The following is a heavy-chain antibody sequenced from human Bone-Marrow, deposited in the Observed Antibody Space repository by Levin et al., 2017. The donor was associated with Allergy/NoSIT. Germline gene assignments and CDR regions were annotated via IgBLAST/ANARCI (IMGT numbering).Heavy chain of an antibody. CDR2: ITDDGGDT. CDR1: GFTFSSFA. V-gene: IGHV3-23*01. J-gene: IGHJ6*03. CDR3: AKRGSSSRDAYYYLDV. Sequence: GGSLRLSCVASGFTFSSFAMSWVRQAPGKGLEWVSAITDDGGDTKYGDSVKGRFTISRDNSKNTVYLQLNSLRAEDAALYICAKRGSSSRDAYYYLDVWGTGTTVTVSS. D-gene: IGHD6-6*01.